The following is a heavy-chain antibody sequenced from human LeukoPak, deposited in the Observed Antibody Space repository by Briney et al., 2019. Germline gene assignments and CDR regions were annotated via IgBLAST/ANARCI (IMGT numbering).Heavy chain of an antibody. J-gene: IGHJ3*02. V-gene: IGHV3-11*04. Sequence: GGSLRLSCAASGFTFSDYYMSWIRQAPGKGLEWVSYISSSGSTIYYADSVKGRFTISWDNAKNSLYLQMNSLRAEDTAVYYCASQRYNLYAFDIWGQGTMVTVSS. CDR2: ISSSGSTI. CDR3: ASQRYNLYAFDI. CDR1: GFTFSDYY. D-gene: IGHD5-24*01.